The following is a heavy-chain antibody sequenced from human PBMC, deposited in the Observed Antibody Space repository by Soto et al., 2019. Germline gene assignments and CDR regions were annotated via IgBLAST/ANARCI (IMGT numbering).Heavy chain of an antibody. J-gene: IGHJ4*02. CDR3: AKALSGGFDY. CDR2: ISGNGGST. V-gene: IGHV3-23*01. Sequence: EVQVLESGGGLVQPGGSLRLSCAASGFTFSTYGMSWVRQAPGKGLEWVSGISGNGGSTHYADSVKGRFTISRDNSRNTVYLQMNSLRAEDTAVYYCAKALSGGFDYWGQGTLVTVSS. CDR1: GFTFSTYG. D-gene: IGHD2-15*01.